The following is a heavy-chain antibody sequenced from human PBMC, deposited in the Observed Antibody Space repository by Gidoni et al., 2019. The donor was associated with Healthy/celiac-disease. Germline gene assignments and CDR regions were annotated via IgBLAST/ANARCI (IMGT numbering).Heavy chain of an antibody. V-gene: IGHV4-61*02. CDR3: AREVDSSSWYKGGWFDP. Sequence: QVQLQESGPGLVKPSQTLSLTCTVSGGSISSGSYYWRWIRQPAGKGLEWIGRIYTSGSTNYNPSLKSRVTISVDTSKSQFSLKLSSVTAADTAVYYCAREVDSSSWYKGGWFDPWGQGTLVTVSS. J-gene: IGHJ5*02. CDR2: IYTSGST. D-gene: IGHD6-13*01. CDR1: GGSISSGSYY.